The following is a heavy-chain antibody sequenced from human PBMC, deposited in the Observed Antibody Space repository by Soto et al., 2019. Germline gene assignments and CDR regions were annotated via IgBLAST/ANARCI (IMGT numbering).Heavy chain of an antibody. Sequence: GGSLRLSCAASGFTFSSYGMHWVRQAPGKGLEWVAVIWYDGSNKYYADSVKGRFTISRDNSKNTLYLQMNSLRAEDTAVYYCARDTPSDYGETGLYYYMDVWGKGTTVTVSS. CDR2: IWYDGSNK. J-gene: IGHJ6*03. V-gene: IGHV3-33*01. CDR1: GFTFSSYG. D-gene: IGHD4-17*01. CDR3: ARDTPSDYGETGLYYYMDV.